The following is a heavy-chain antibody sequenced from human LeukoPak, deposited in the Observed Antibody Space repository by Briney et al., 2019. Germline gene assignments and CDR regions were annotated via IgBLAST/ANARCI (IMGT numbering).Heavy chain of an antibody. CDR3: ANETTTPASWFDP. CDR1: IYTFTVYY. V-gene: IGHV1-2*02. D-gene: IGHD1-1*01. CDR2: ISLNSGAT. Sequence: AAVKVSRKASIYTFTVYYMHWVRQPPGQGLEWMGLISLNSGATSYATDFQGSVTMTLNTSISTAYMELSRLRSGDTAVYFCANETTTPASWFDPWGQGTLVTVSS. J-gene: IGHJ5*02.